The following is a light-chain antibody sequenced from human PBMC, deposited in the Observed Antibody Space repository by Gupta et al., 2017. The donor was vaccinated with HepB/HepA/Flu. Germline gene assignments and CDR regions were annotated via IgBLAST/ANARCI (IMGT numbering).Light chain of an antibody. Sequence: QTVVTQEPSFSVSPGGTVTLTCGLSSGSVSTGYSPSWYQQTPGQAPRTLIYSTNTRSSGVPDRFSGSILGNKAALTITGAQADDESDYYCVLYMGRGVWVFGGGTKLTVL. CDR2: STN. CDR3: VLYMGRGVWV. V-gene: IGLV8-61*01. J-gene: IGLJ3*02. CDR1: SGSVSTGYS.